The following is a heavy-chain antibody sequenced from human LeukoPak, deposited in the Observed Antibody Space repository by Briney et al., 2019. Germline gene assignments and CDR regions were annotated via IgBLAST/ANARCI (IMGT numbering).Heavy chain of an antibody. J-gene: IGHJ4*02. D-gene: IGHD4-17*01. CDR2: IYYSGST. CDR1: GGSISSYY. CDR3: ARGGGDYGDYYFDY. V-gene: IGHV4-59*08. Sequence: SETLSLTCTVSGGSISSYYWSWIRQPPGKGLEWIGYIYYSGSTNYNPSLKSRVTISVDTSKNQFSLKLSSVTAADTAVYYCARGGGDYGDYYFDYWGQGTLVTVSS.